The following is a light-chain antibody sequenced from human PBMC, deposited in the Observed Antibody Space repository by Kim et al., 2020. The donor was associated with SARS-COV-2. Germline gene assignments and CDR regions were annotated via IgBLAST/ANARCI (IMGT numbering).Light chain of an antibody. Sequence: DIQMTQSPSSLSASVGERVTITCRASQSISSYLNWYQQKPGKAPILLIYVASRLQSGVPARFSGSGSGTDFTLTISSLQAEDFATYYCQQSYTIPMTFGEGTKVDIK. J-gene: IGKJ1*01. CDR3: QQSYTIPMT. V-gene: IGKV1-39*01. CDR1: QSISSY. CDR2: VAS.